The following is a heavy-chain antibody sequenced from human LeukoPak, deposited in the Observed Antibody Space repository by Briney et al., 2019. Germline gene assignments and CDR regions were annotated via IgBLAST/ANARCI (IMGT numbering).Heavy chain of an antibody. CDR2: IYTSGST. V-gene: IGHV4-4*07. J-gene: IGHJ5*02. CDR1: GGSMSNSY. D-gene: IGHD1-7*01. CDR3: AKLDRPRNWNWRFDP. Sequence: PSETLSLTCTVSGGSMSNSYWSWIRQPAGKGLEWIGRIYTSGSTNYNPSLKSRVTMSMDMSKNQFSLKLRSVTAADTAVYYCAKLDRPRNWNWRFDPWGQGALVTVSS.